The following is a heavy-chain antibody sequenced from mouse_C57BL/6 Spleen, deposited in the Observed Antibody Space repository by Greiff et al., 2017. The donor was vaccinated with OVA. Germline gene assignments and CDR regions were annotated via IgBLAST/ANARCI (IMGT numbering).Heavy chain of an antibody. D-gene: IGHD1-1*01. CDR3: ASSYGN. Sequence: EVQLQQSGPELVKPGASVKISCKASGYTFTDYYMNWVKQSHGKSLEWIGDINPNNGGTSYNQKFKGKATLTVDKSSSTAYMELRSLTSEDSAVYYCASSYGNWGQGTTLTVSS. J-gene: IGHJ2*01. V-gene: IGHV1-26*01. CDR1: GYTFTDYY. CDR2: INPNNGGT.